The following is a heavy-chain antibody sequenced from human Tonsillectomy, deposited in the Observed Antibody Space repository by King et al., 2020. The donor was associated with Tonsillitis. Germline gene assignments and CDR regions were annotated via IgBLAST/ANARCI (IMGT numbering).Heavy chain of an antibody. CDR2: ISRSSSDI. D-gene: IGHD1-14*01. J-gene: IGHJ6*02. V-gene: IGHV3-21*01. Sequence: DVQLVESGGGLVKPGGSLRLSCAASEFTFSNYTMNWVRQAPGKGLEWVSSISRSSSDIHYADSVKGRFTISRDNAKDSLYLLMNSLRAEDTAVYCWAGDRNRGDLYYYGMDGWGQGTTVTVSS. CDR3: AGDRNRGDLYYYGMDG. CDR1: EFTFSNYT.